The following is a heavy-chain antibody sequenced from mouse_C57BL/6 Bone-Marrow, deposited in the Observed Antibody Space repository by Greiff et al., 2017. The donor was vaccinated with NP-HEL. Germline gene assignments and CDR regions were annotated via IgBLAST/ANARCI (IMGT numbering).Heavy chain of an antibody. Sequence: QVQLQQPGAELVMPGASVKLSCKASGYTFTSYWMHWVKQRPGQGLEWIGEIDPSDSYTNYNQKFKGKSTLTVDKSSSTAYMQLSSLTSEDSAVYYGAIYYGFYFDDWGQGTTLTVSS. CDR3: AIYYGFYFDD. V-gene: IGHV1-69*01. CDR2: IDPSDSYT. J-gene: IGHJ2*01. D-gene: IGHD2-2*01. CDR1: GYTFTSYW.